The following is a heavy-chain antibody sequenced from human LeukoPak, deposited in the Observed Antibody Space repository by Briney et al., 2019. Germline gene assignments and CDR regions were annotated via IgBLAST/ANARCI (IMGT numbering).Heavy chain of an antibody. D-gene: IGHD5-12*01. CDR1: GFTFSDYY. CDR3: ARGTGYAVFDI. Sequence: GGSLRLSCAASGFTFSDYYMSWSRQAPGKGLEWLSYISPSTTHTSYADSVKGRFTISRDNAKTLLYLQMNSLRAEDTAVYYCARGTGYAVFDIWGQGTMVTASS. V-gene: IGHV3-11*05. J-gene: IGHJ3*02. CDR2: ISPSTTHT.